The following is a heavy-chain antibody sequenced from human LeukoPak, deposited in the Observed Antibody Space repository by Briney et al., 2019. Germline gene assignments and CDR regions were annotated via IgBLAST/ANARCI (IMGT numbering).Heavy chain of an antibody. CDR1: GFTFSSYA. J-gene: IGHJ4*02. D-gene: IGHD6-19*01. CDR2: ISGSGGGT. V-gene: IGHV3-23*01. Sequence: GSLRLSCAASGFTFSSYAMSWARQAPGKGLEWVSAISGSGGGTYYADSVKGRFTISRDNSKNTLYLQMNSLRAEDTAVYYCAKYLTVAGSTGYFDYWGQGTLVTVSS. CDR3: AKYLTVAGSTGYFDY.